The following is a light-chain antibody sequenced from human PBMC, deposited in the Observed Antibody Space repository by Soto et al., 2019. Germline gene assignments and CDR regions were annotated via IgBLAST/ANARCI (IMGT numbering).Light chain of an antibody. CDR2: GAS. CDR1: QSVSSK. V-gene: IGKV3-15*01. J-gene: IGKJ1*01. Sequence: EIVFTQSPATLSVSPVERATLSCRASQSVSSKLAWYQQKPGQAPRLLIYGASTRATGIPARFSGSGSGTEFTLTISSLQSEDFALYYCQQYNNWPPTFGQGTKVDIK. CDR3: QQYNNWPPT.